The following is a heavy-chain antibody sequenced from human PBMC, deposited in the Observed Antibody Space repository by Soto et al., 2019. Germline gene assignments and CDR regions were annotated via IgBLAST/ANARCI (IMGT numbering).Heavy chain of an antibody. CDR2: IKQDGSEK. CDR3: ARGSDILTGYYRHYPGLVGVAQKSTMDY. J-gene: IGHJ4*02. D-gene: IGHD3-9*01. CDR1: GFTFSSYW. Sequence: GGSLRLSCAASGFTFSSYWMSWVRQAPGKGLEWVANIKQDGSEKYYVDSVKGRFTISRDNAKNSLYLQMNSLRAEDTAVYYCARGSDILTGYYRHYPGLVGVAQKSTMDYWGQGTLVTVSS. V-gene: IGHV3-7*01.